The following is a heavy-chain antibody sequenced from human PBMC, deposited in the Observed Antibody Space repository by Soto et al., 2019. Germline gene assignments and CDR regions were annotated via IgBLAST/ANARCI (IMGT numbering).Heavy chain of an antibody. V-gene: IGHV3-30-3*01. Sequence: QPGGSLSLSCAASGFTFSDYALHWVRQAPGKGLEWVTVISSDGGNRYYADSVKGRFTISRDNSKNTLYLQMNSLRVEDTAICICAHLAGLSHTDDFWGQGTPVTVSS. CDR2: ISSDGGNR. D-gene: IGHD5-18*01. CDR1: GFTFSDYA. J-gene: IGHJ4*02. CDR3: AHLAGLSHTDDF.